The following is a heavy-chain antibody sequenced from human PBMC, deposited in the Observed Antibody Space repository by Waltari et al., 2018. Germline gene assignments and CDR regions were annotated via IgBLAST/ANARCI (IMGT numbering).Heavy chain of an antibody. D-gene: IGHD3-10*01. V-gene: IGHV3-74*01. CDR2: VNNDGTTT. CDR3: ERGNSMEVDY. CDR1: GFTFNNFW. J-gene: IGHJ4*02. Sequence: EVQLVESGGAFVQPGGSLRLSCAASGFTFNNFWMHWVRQAPGKGLVWVSHVNNDGTTTNYADSVKGRFTMSTDNAKNTVYLQMNNLRVEDTATYFCERGNSMEVDYWGQGTLVTVSS.